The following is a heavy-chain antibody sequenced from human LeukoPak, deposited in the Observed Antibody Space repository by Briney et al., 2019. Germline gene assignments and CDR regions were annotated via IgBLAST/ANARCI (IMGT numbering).Heavy chain of an antibody. Sequence: SVKVSCKASGGTFSSYAISWVRQAPGQGLEWMGGIIPIFGTANYAQKFQGRVTMTRDTSTSTVYMELSSLRSEDTAVYYCARDPIDEWELPTAFAFDIWGQGTMVTVSS. CDR2: IIPIFGTA. V-gene: IGHV1-69*05. D-gene: IGHD1-26*01. CDR3: ARDPIDEWELPTAFAFDI. CDR1: GGTFSSYA. J-gene: IGHJ3*02.